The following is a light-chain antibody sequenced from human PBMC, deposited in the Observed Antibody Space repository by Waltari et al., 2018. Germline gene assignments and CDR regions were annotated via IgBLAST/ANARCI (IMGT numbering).Light chain of an antibody. CDR1: SSDVGSYTF. Sequence: QSALTQPASVSGSPGQSITISCTGTSSDVGSYTFVSWYQQHPGKAPKVMIYEVTKRPSGVSNRFSGSKSGNTASLTISGLQAEDEADYYCCSYAGSTTVEFGGGTKLTVL. J-gene: IGLJ2*01. CDR3: CSYAGSTTVE. V-gene: IGLV2-23*02. CDR2: EVT.